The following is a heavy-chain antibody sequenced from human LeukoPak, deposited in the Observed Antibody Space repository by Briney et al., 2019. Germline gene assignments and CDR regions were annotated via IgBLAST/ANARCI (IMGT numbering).Heavy chain of an antibody. D-gene: IGHD2-15*01. CDR3: ARAPGYRSGGSCLDY. J-gene: IGHJ4*02. CDR2: IIPIFGTA. Sequence: SVKVSCKASGGTFSSYAISWVRQAPGQGLEWMGRIIPIFGTANYAQKFQGRVTITTNESTSTAYMELSSLRSEDTAVYYCARAPGYRSGGSCLDYWGQGTLVTVSS. V-gene: IGHV1-69*05. CDR1: GGTFSSYA.